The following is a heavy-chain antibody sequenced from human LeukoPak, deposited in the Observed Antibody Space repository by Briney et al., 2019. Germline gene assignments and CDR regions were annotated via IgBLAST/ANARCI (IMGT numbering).Heavy chain of an antibody. CDR3: ARAFRSSTSFDY. CDR1: GFTFSSYS. V-gene: IGHV3-21*01. D-gene: IGHD2-2*01. CDR2: ISSSSSYI. Sequence: GGSLRLCGAASGFTFSSYSMSGVREAPGKGLEWVSSISSSSSYIYYADSVKGRFTISRENAKNSLYLQMNSLRAEDTAVYYCARAFRSSTSFDYWGQGTLVTVSS. J-gene: IGHJ4*02.